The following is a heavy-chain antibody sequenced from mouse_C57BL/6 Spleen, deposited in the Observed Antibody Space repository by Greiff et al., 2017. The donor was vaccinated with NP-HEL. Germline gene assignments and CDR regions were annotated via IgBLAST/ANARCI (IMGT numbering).Heavy chain of an antibody. V-gene: IGHV1-50*01. Sequence: QVQLQQPGAELVKPGASVKLSCKASGYTFTSYWMQWVKQRPGQGLEWIGEIDPSDSYTNYNQKFKGKATLTVDTSSSTAYMQLSSLTSEDSAVYYCGGLLRGWGQGTTLTVSS. D-gene: IGHD2-3*01. J-gene: IGHJ2*01. CDR3: GGLLRG. CDR2: IDPSDSYT. CDR1: GYTFTSYW.